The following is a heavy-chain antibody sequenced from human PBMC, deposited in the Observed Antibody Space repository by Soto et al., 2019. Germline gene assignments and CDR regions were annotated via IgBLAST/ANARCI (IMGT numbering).Heavy chain of an antibody. V-gene: IGHV3-23*01. CDR1: GFIFSTTA. D-gene: IGHD3-16*01. CDR2: ISGSGVST. J-gene: IGHJ4*02. Sequence: GGSLRLSCAASGFIFSTTAMTWVRQAPGKGLEWVSTISGSGVSTYYTDSVKGRFTISRDNSKNTLYLQMNSLRAEDTAVYFCAAVMGSDYDYVWGSLTFDDWGQGTMVTVYS. CDR3: AAVMGSDYDYVWGSLTFDD.